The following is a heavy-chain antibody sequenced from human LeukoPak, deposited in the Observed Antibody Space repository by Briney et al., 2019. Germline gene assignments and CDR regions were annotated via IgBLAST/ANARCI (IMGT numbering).Heavy chain of an antibody. D-gene: IGHD3-22*01. CDR3: VREKYYYDSKVDY. CDR1: GGTFSSYA. CDR2: IIPIFGTA. V-gene: IGHV1-69*05. Sequence: SVKVSCKASGGTFSSYAISWVRQAPGQGLEWMGGIIPIFGTANYAQKFQGRVTITTDESTSTAYMELSSLRSEDTAVYYCVREKYYYDSKVDYWGQGTLVTVSS. J-gene: IGHJ4*02.